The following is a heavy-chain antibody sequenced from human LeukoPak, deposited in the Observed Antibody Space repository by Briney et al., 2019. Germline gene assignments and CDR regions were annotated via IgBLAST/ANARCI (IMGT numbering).Heavy chain of an antibody. CDR1: GGSISSSSYY. CDR2: IYYSGST. Sequence: SETLSLTCTVSGGSISSSSYYWGWIRQPPGKGLEWIGSIYYSGSTYYNPSLKSRVTISVDTSKNQFSLKLSSVTAADTAVYYCARGPQNPYCGGDCGEDAFDIWGQGTMVTVSS. D-gene: IGHD2-21*02. CDR3: ARGPQNPYCGGDCGEDAFDI. J-gene: IGHJ3*02. V-gene: IGHV4-39*07.